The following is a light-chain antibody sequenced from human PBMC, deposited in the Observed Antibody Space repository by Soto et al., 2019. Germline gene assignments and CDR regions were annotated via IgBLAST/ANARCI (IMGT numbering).Light chain of an antibody. Sequence: QSDLTQPASVSGSPGQSITISCSGTPSDIGAYNYVSWYQHLPGKAPKVIIYDVTNRPSGVSSRFSGSKSGTTASLTISGLQAEDEANYYCGSYTISSTLMIFGGGTKVTVL. V-gene: IGLV2-14*03. J-gene: IGLJ2*01. CDR3: GSYTISSTLMI. CDR1: PSDIGAYNY. CDR2: DVT.